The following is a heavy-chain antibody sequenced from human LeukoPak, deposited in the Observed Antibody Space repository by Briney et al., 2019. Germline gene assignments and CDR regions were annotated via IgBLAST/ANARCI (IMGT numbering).Heavy chain of an antibody. CDR2: ISSSGSTI. D-gene: IGHD2-15*01. V-gene: IGHV3-48*03. J-gene: IGHJ6*03. Sequence: GGSLRLSCAASGLTFSSYEMNWVRQAPGKGLEWVSYISSSGSTIYYADSVKGRFTVSRDNAKNSLYLQMNSLRAEDTAVYYCARSCSGGSCYYYYYYMDVWGKGTTVTVSS. CDR3: ARSCSGGSCYYYYYYMDV. CDR1: GLTFSSYE.